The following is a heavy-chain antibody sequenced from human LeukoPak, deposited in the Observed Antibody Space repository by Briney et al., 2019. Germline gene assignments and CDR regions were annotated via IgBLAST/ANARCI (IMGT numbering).Heavy chain of an antibody. Sequence: ASVKVSCKTSGFTFSAYGIAWVRQAPGQGPEWMGWISNHNGNTNYAQKFQGRISVTTETSTGTAFLEVRDLKSDDTAVYYCARGVAMGTTYYFDSWGRGTQVTV. J-gene: IGHJ4*02. CDR2: ISNHNGNT. D-gene: IGHD1-1*01. CDR1: GFTFSAYG. CDR3: ARGVAMGTTYYFDS. V-gene: IGHV1-18*01.